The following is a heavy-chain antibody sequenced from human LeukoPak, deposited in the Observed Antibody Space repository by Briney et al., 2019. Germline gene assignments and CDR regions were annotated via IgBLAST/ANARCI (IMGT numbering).Heavy chain of an antibody. CDR1: GGSFTDYF. D-gene: IGHD3-22*01. Sequence: SETLSLTCDVFGGSFTDYFWTWFRQSPGKGLDWIGEINDYSGNTNYNPSLNSRVSISLEKSKNQFSLELRSVTAADTAVYYCARGRIAKIVVVHSFQYGMDVWGQGTTVTVSS. J-gene: IGHJ6*02. CDR2: INDYSGNT. CDR3: ARGRIAKIVVVHSFQYGMDV. V-gene: IGHV4-34*01.